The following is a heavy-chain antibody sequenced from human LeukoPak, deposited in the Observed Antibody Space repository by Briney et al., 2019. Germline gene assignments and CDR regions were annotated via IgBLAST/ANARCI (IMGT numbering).Heavy chain of an antibody. CDR1: GFTFSIYS. CDR3: ARSGWYNDFDY. D-gene: IGHD6-19*01. Sequence: GESLRLSCAASGFTFSIYSMNWVRQAPGKGLEWISFLSRDTTAIYCADSVKGRFTISRDNANNSLYLQMNSLRAEDTAVYYCARSGWYNDFDYLGRGPLVTVS. J-gene: IGHJ4*02. CDR2: LSRDTTAI. V-gene: IGHV3-48*04.